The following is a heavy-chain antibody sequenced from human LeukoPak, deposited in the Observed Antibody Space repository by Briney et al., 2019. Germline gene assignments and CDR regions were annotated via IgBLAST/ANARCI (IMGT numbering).Heavy chain of an antibody. J-gene: IGHJ4*02. CDR1: GINFSIYW. CDR3: ASDDGYRSFDY. V-gene: IGHV3-74*01. Sequence: GGSLRLSCAASGINFSIYWMHWVRQAPGKGLVWVSRINSDGSDTSCADSVKGRFTISRDNAKNTLYLQINSLRAEDTAVYYCASDDGYRSFDYWGQGTLVTVSS. D-gene: IGHD5-24*01. CDR2: INSDGSDT.